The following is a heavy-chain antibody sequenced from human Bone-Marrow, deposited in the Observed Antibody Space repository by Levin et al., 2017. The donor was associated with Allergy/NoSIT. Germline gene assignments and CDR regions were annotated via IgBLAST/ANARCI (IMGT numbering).Heavy chain of an antibody. CDR3: ATDASSGWTPLDY. CDR2: FDREDGEI. D-gene: IGHD6-19*01. CDR1: GYRLSEIS. V-gene: IGHV1-24*01. Sequence: ASVKVSCRISGYRLSEISIHWVRQAPGKGLEWMGGFDREDGEIIYAQKFQGRITMTEDTSIDTAYMEMSSLTFDDTAVYYCATDASSGWTPLDYWGQGTLVTVSS. J-gene: IGHJ4*02.